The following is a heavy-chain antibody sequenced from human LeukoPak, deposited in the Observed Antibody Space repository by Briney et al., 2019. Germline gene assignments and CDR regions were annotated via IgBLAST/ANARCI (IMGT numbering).Heavy chain of an antibody. J-gene: IGHJ5*02. V-gene: IGHV3-53*04. D-gene: IGHD2/OR15-2a*01. CDR1: GFTVSSND. CDR2: IYAGGSASA. Sequence: PGGSLRLSCAASGFTVSSNDMSWVRQAPGKGLEWVSLIYAGGSASAYYADSVKGRFTGSRHDSKNTLDLQMNSLRSDDTAVYYCARDSRPFGNGLYNWFDPWAREPWSPSPQ. CDR3: ARDSRPFGNGLYNWFDP.